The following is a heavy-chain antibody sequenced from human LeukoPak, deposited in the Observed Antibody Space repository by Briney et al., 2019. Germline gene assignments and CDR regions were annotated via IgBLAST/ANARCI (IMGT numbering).Heavy chain of an antibody. J-gene: IGHJ4*02. D-gene: IGHD2-15*01. CDR3: ARDGSLPDY. Sequence: QSGGSLRLSCAASGFTFSSYLMHWVRQAPGKGLVWVSLITSDGSTTNYADSVKGRFTISRDNAKNTLYLQMTSLRDEDTAVYYCARDGSLPDYWGRGALVTVSS. CDR2: ITSDGSTT. V-gene: IGHV3-74*01. CDR1: GFTFSSYL.